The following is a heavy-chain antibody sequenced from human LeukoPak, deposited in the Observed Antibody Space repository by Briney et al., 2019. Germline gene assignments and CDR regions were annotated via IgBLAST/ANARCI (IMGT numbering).Heavy chain of an antibody. CDR1: GFTVSSNY. J-gene: IGHJ4*02. V-gene: IGHV3-66*01. D-gene: IGHD2-2*01. Sequence: GGSLRLSCAASGFTVSSNYMSWVRQAPGKGLEWVSVIYSGGSTYYADSVKGRFTISRDNSKNTLYLQMTSLRAEDTAVYYCAGAGLYPAAMLADFDYWGQGTLVTVSS. CDR3: AGAGLYPAAMLADFDY. CDR2: IYSGGST.